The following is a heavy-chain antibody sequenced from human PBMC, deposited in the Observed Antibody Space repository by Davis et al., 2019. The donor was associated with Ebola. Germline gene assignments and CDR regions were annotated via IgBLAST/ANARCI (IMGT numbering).Heavy chain of an antibody. V-gene: IGHV4-39*02. CDR3: AGRYSGDYEERLCY. J-gene: IGHJ4*02. CDR2: IYYDGRA. CDR1: AGSITNVFYY. Sequence: PQTLSPTCRLSAGSITNVFYYCGWTLQPPGNGLEWLGNIYYDGRAHYNPSLKSRVTLSEDTPKHHFSLEVNSVTAPDTAVYYCAGRYSGDYEERLCYWGRGTLVTVSS. D-gene: IGHD1-26*01.